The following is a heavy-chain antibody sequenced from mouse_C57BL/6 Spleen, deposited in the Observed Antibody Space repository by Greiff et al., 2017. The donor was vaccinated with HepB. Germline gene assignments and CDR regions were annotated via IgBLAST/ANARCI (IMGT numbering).Heavy chain of an antibody. Sequence: EVKVVESGEGLVKPGGSLKLSCAASGFTFSSYAMSWVRQTPEKRLEWVAYISSGGDYIYYADTVKGRFTISRDNARNTLYLQMSSMKSEDTAMYYCTREGRIYDYDGGYFDVWGTGTTVTVSS. V-gene: IGHV5-9-1*02. D-gene: IGHD2-4*01. J-gene: IGHJ1*03. CDR2: ISSGGDYI. CDR1: GFTFSSYA. CDR3: TREGRIYDYDGGYFDV.